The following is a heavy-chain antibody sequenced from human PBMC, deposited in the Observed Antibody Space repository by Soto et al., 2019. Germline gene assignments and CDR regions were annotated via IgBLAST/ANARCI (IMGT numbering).Heavy chain of an antibody. D-gene: IGHD6-13*01. Sequence: GGSLRLSCAASGFTFSSYWMSWVRQAPGKGLEWVANIKQDGSEKYYVDSVKGRFTISRDNAKNSLYLQMNSLRAEDTAVYYCARIGYSSSWYGDDAFYIWGQWTMVTVS. V-gene: IGHV3-7*03. CDR1: GFTFSSYW. J-gene: IGHJ3*02. CDR3: ARIGYSSSWYGDDAFYI. CDR2: IKQDGSEK.